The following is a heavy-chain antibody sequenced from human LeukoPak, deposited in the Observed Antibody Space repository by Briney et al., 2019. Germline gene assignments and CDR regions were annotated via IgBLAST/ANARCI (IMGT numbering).Heavy chain of an antibody. CDR2: IGSSSSSI. V-gene: IGHV3-21*01. J-gene: IGHJ3*02. CDR3: AREANEAFDI. Sequence: GGSLRLSCAASGFTFSSYSMNWVRQAPGKGLEWVSSIGSSSSSIYYADSVKGRFTISRDNAKNSLNLQMNSLRAEDTAVYYCAREANEAFDIWGQGTMVTVSS. CDR1: GFTFSSYS.